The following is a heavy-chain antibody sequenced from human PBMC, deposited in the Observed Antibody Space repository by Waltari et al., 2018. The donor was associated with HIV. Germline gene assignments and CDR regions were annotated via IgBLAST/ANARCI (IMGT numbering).Heavy chain of an antibody. D-gene: IGHD3-22*01. V-gene: IGHV3-74*01. CDR2: MSTDGNSV. J-gene: IGHJ4*02. CDR3: ARGSGYYYFDY. Sequence: EVHLVDSGGGLVQLGGPLRLSCDASVLPFSTFGRHWVRQVPGKGLEWILGMSTDGNSVRSADSVKGRFTISRDNTKNTLYLQMNSLRVEDTAVYYCARGSGYYYFDYWGQGTRVTVSS. CDR1: VLPFSTFG.